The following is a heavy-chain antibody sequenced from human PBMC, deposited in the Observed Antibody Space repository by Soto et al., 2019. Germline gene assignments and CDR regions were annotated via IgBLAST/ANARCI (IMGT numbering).Heavy chain of an antibody. V-gene: IGHV5-10-1*03. D-gene: IGHD4-17*01. J-gene: IGHJ6*02. CDR1: GYSFTSYW. CDR2: IDPSDSYT. CDR3: ARHGTGYGDYAYGMDV. Sequence: EVQLVQSGAEVKKPGESLRISCKGSGYSFTSYWISWVRQMPGKGLEWMGRIDPSDSYTNYSPSFQGHVTISADKSISTAYLQWRSLKASDTAMYYCARHGTGYGDYAYGMDVWGQGTTVTVSS.